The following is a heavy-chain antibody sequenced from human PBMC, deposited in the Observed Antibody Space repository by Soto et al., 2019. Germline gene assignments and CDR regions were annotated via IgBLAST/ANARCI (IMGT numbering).Heavy chain of an antibody. Sequence: QLHLVQSGAVVKKPGASVTVSCSASGYPVTAYYMHWVRQAPGRGLEWMGGINPATGAAKYTQTFQGSFPMTRDPSTSTVFMALSGLTSEDTAVFYCARGGGVGVAGSAAFEMWGQGTLVNVSS. CDR1: GYPVTAYY. D-gene: IGHD3-3*01. CDR2: INPATGAA. V-gene: IGHV1-2*02. CDR3: ARGGGVGVAGSAAFEM. J-gene: IGHJ3*02.